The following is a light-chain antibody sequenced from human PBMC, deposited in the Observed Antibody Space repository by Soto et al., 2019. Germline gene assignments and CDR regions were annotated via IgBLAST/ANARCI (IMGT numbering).Light chain of an antibody. J-gene: IGLJ3*02. CDR1: NGDVGSYDL. V-gene: IGLV2-14*02. CDR2: EVT. CDR3: SSYSSSSTLGV. Sequence: QSALTQPASVSGSPGQSITISCTGTNGDVGSYDLVSWYQRYPGEAPKLIIYEVTNRPSGVSDRFSGSKSGNTASLNISGLQADDEADYYCSSYSSSSTLGVFGGGTKLTVL.